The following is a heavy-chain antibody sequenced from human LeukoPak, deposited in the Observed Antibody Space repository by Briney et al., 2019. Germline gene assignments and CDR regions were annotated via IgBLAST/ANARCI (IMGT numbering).Heavy chain of an antibody. Sequence: SETLSLTCTVSGGSFSSYYWSWIRQPPGQGLEWIGYIYYSGSTNHNPSLKSRVTISVDTCKNHYSLKLSSVTAADTAVDYCARLHDYGDEGYFDYWGQGTLVTVSS. CDR1: GGSFSSYY. J-gene: IGHJ4*02. V-gene: IGHV4-59*01. D-gene: IGHD4-17*01. CDR2: IYYSGST. CDR3: ARLHDYGDEGYFDY.